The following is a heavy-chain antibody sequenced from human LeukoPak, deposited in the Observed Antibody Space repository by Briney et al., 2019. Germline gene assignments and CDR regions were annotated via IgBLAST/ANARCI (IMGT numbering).Heavy chain of an antibody. CDR1: GGSISSSNW. Sequence: PSETLSLTCAVSGGSISSSNWWSWVRQPPGKGLEWIGEIYHSGSTNYNPSLKSRVTISVDKSKNQFSLKLSSVTAADTAVYYCARRMVRGVSFSSVRLWFDPWGQGTLVTVSS. CDR2: IYHSGST. D-gene: IGHD3-10*01. CDR3: ARRMVRGVSFSSVRLWFDP. V-gene: IGHV4-4*02. J-gene: IGHJ5*02.